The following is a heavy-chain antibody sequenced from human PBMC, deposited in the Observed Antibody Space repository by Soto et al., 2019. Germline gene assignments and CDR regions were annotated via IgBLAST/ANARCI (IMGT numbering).Heavy chain of an antibody. D-gene: IGHD5-12*01. CDR1: GGSFSGYY. Sequence: SETLSLTCAVYGGSFSGYYWSWIRQPPGKGLEWIGEINHSGSTNYNPSLKSRVTISVDTSKNQFSLKLSSVTAADTAVYYCATRRDGYNYFDYWGQGTLVTVSS. CDR3: ATRRDGYNYFDY. V-gene: IGHV4-34*01. CDR2: INHSGST. J-gene: IGHJ4*02.